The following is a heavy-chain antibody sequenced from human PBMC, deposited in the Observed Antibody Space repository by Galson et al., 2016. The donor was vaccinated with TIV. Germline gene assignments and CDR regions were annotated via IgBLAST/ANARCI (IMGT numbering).Heavy chain of an antibody. CDR3: VRDIQNWIFDH. D-gene: IGHD1-1*01. CDR1: GFTFDNFA. V-gene: IGHV3-30*04. J-gene: IGHJ4*02. CDR2: ISYDGSNQ. Sequence: SLRLSCAASGFTFDNFAMHWVRQAPGKGLEWVAVISYDGSNQFYADSVKGRFILSRDNAKNTLSLQMSSLRPEDTALYYCVRDIQNWIFDHWGQGTLVTVSS.